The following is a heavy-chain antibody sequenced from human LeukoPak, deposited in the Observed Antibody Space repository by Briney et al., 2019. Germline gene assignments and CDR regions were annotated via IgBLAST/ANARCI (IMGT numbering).Heavy chain of an antibody. V-gene: IGHV3-48*03. D-gene: IGHD6-19*01. CDR2: ISSSGSTI. CDR1: GFTFSSYE. J-gene: IGHJ4*02. Sequence: GGSLSLSCAASGFTFSSYEMNWVRQAPGKGLEWVSYISSSGSTIYYADSVKGRFTISRDNAKNSLYLQMNSLRAEDTAVYYCARDPSQPYSSPYYFDYWGQGTLVTVSS. CDR3: ARDPSQPYSSPYYFDY.